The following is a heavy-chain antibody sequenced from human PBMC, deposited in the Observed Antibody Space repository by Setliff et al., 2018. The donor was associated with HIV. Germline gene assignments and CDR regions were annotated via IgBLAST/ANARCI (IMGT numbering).Heavy chain of an antibody. D-gene: IGHD5-12*01. V-gene: IGHV3-15*01. CDR1: GFTFSNQV. J-gene: IGHJ5*02. CDR2: IKSKTDGGTT. Sequence: LRLSCAASGFTFSNQVMTWVRQAPGKGLEWVGHIKSKTDGGTTDYAAPVKGRFTISRDDSKTTLYLQMNSLKTEDTAVYYCTTEDPWLRFGHWGQGTLVTVSS. CDR3: TTEDPWLRFGH.